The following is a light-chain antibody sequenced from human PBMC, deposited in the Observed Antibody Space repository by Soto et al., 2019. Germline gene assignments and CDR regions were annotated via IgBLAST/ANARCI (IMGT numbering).Light chain of an antibody. Sequence: SVLTQPACGSGSHVQSVTISCAGTSSDVGGYNYVSWYQQHPGKAPKLMIYDVRNRPSGVSNRFSGSKSVNTASLTISGLQAEDEADYYCSSYTTISTYVFGTGTKVTVL. CDR3: SSYTTISTYV. CDR2: DVR. CDR1: SSDVGGYNY. V-gene: IGLV2-14*03. J-gene: IGLJ1*01.